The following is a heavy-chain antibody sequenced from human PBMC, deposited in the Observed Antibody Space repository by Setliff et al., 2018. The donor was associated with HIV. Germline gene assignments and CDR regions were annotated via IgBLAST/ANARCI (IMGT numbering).Heavy chain of an antibody. V-gene: IGHV1-18*01. CDR3: ARLGSGWADSYYYAMDI. CDR2: ISAYNGNT. Sequence: ASVKVSCKASGYTFTSYGISWVRQAPGQGLEWMGWISAYNGNTNYAQKLQGRVTMTTDTSTSTAYMELRSLRSDDTAVYYCARLGSGWADSYYYAMDIWGQGTTVTVSS. CDR1: GYTFTSYG. J-gene: IGHJ6*02. D-gene: IGHD6-19*01.